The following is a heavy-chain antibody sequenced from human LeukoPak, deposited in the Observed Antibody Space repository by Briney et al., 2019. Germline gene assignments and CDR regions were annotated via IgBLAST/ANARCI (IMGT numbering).Heavy chain of an antibody. CDR3: ARSYYYYYMDV. Sequence: SETLSLTCTVSGGSISSSSYYWGWIRQPPGKGLEWIGSIYYSGSTYYNPSLKSRVTISVDTSKNQFSLKLSSVTAADMAVYYCARSYYYYYMDVWGKGTTVTVSS. J-gene: IGHJ6*03. CDR2: IYYSGST. CDR1: GGSISSSSYY. V-gene: IGHV4-39*01.